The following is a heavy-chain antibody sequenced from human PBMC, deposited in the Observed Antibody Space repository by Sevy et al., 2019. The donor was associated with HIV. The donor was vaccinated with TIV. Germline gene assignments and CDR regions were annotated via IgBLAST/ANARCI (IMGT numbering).Heavy chain of an antibody. J-gene: IGHJ5*02. CDR3: ARDRGYCSGGSCYFWFDP. V-gene: IGHV1-18*01. Sequence: ASVKVSCKASGYTFTSYGISWVRQAPGQGLEWMGWISAYNGNTNYAQKLQGRVTMTTDTSTSTAYMELRSLGSDDTAVYYCARDRGYCSGGSCYFWFDPWGQGTLVTVSS. CDR1: GYTFTSYG. CDR2: ISAYNGNT. D-gene: IGHD2-15*01.